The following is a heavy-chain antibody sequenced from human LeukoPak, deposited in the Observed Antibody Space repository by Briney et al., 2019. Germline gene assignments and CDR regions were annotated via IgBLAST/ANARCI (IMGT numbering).Heavy chain of an antibody. CDR2: IRNKANTYTT. CDR1: GFTFSDHY. CDR3: ARLWDFDYYFDY. V-gene: IGHV3-72*01. Sequence: QPGGSLRLSCAASGFTFSDHYMDWVRQAPGKGLEWVGRIRNKANTYTTEYAASLIGRFTISRDDSKNSLYLQMNSLKTEDTAVYYCARLWDFDYYFDYWGQGTLVTVSS. J-gene: IGHJ4*02. D-gene: IGHD1-26*01.